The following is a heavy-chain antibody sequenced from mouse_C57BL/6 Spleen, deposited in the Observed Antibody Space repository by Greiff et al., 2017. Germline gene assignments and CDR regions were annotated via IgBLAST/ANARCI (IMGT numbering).Heavy chain of an antibody. V-gene: IGHV1-80*01. Sequence: QVQLQQSGAELVKPGASVKISCKASGYAFSSYWMNWVKQRPGKGLEWIGQIYPGDGDTNYNGKFKGKATLTSDKSSSTAYMQLSSLTSEDSAVYFCARTVPPYYGSSYGYDYYAMDYWGQGTSVTVSS. D-gene: IGHD1-1*01. CDR1: GYAFSSYW. CDR3: ARTVPPYYGSSYGYDYYAMDY. CDR2: IYPGDGDT. J-gene: IGHJ4*01.